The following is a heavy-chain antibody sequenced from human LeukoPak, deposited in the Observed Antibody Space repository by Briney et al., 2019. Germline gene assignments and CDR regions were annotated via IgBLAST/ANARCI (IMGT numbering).Heavy chain of an antibody. J-gene: IGHJ3*01. CDR1: GGSISSYY. V-gene: IGHV4-4*07. CDR3: ARAYYGSGVVNAFDV. CDR2: VYSSGST. Sequence: SETLSLTCTVSGGSISSYYWSWVRQPAGKGLEWIGRVYSSGSTNYNPSLMSRVTMSVDTSKNQFSLKLSSVTAADTAVYYCARAYYGSGVVNAFDVWGQGTVVTVSS. D-gene: IGHD3-10*01.